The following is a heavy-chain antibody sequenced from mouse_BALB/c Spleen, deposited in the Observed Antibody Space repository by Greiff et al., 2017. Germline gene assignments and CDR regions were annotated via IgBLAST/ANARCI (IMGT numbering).Heavy chain of an antibody. Sequence: LQQPGSELVRPGASVKLSCKASGYTFTSYWMHWVKQRPGQGLEWIGNIYPGSGSTNYDEKFKSKATLTVDTSSSTAYMQLSSLTSEDSAVYYCTREAYYGNPWFAYWGQGTLVTVSA. D-gene: IGHD2-10*01. J-gene: IGHJ3*01. CDR3: TREAYYGNPWFAY. V-gene: IGHV1S22*01. CDR2: IYPGSGST. CDR1: GYTFTSYW.